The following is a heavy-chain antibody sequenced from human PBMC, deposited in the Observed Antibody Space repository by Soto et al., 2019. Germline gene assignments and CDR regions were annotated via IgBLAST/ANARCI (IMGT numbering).Heavy chain of an antibody. CDR1: GFSFNDYS. CDR2: ISSDDNYI. CDR3: PRGRTCKGAGCYGGGDY. Sequence: GGSLRLSCAASGFSFNDYSMNWMRQAPGKGLEWVASISSDDNYIYYRDSVEGRFTISRDNAKNSLYLQMTSLGAEDTAVYYCPRGRTCKGAGCYGGGDYWGQGTLVPVAS. J-gene: IGHJ4*02. D-gene: IGHD2-21*01. V-gene: IGHV3-21*06.